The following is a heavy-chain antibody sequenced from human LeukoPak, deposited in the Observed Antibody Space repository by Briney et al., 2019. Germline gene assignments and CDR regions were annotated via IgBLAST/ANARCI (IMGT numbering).Heavy chain of an antibody. CDR3: AKDIGAVAGYAFDI. J-gene: IGHJ3*02. CDR1: GFTFDDYA. CDR2: ISWNSGSI. Sequence: GGSLRLSCAASGFTFDDYAMHWVRQAPGKGLEWVSGISWNSGSIGYADSVKGRFTISRDNAKNSLYLQMNSLRAEDTALYYCAKDIGAVAGYAFDIWGQGTMVAVSS. V-gene: IGHV3-9*01. D-gene: IGHD6-19*01.